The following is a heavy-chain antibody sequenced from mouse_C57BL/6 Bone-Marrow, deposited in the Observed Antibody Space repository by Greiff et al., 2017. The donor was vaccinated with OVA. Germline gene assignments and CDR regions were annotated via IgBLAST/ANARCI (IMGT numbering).Heavy chain of an antibody. D-gene: IGHD2-2*01. V-gene: IGHV1-50*01. CDR3: ARRGYPYYYAMDY. J-gene: IGHJ4*01. CDR1: GYTFTSYW. Sequence: VQLQQSGAELVKPGASVKLSCKASGYTFTSYWMQWVKQRPGQGLEWIGEIDPSDSYPNYNQKFKGKATLTVDTSSSTAYMQLSSLTSEDSAVYYCARRGYPYYYAMDYWGQGTSVTVSS. CDR2: IDPSDSYP.